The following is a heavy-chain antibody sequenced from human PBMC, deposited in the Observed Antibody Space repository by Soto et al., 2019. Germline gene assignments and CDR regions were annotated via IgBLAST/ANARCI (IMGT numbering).Heavy chain of an antibody. V-gene: IGHV1-2*02. Sequence: ASVKVSCKASGYPFSVRYLHWVLQSPVQGLEWMALINPTTGGTKYAQKLQGRVSMTWDTSISTAYMEMSSLKSDDTAIYYCARGYCSSNGCSDYFDYWGQGTLVTVSS. CDR1: GYPFSVRY. D-gene: IGHD2-2*01. J-gene: IGHJ4*02. CDR3: ARGYCSSNGCSDYFDY. CDR2: INPTTGGT.